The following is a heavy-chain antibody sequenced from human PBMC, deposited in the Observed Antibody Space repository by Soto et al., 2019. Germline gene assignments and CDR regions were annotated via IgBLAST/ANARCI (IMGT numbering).Heavy chain of an antibody. CDR2: ISGSGGST. CDR3: AKDLGSIVVVVAATRYLDC. V-gene: IGHV3-23*01. D-gene: IGHD2-15*01. J-gene: IGHJ4*02. CDR1: GFTFSSYA. Sequence: GGSLRLSCAASGFTFSSYAMSWVRQALGKGLEWVSAISGSGGSTYYADSVKGRFTISRDNSKNTLYLQMNSLRAEDTAVYYCAKDLGSIVVVVAATRYLDCWGQGTLVTVSS.